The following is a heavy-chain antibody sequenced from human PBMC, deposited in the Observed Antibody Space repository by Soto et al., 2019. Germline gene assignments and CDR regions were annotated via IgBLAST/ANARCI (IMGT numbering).Heavy chain of an antibody. CDR3: ARALILTGYYIHDAFDI. V-gene: IGHV4-39*07. CDR1: GGSIRRASYY. CDR2: ISYSGST. D-gene: IGHD3-9*01. J-gene: IGHJ3*02. Sequence: PSETLSLTCLVSGGSIRRASYYWGWTRRSPEKGLEWIASISYSGSTYYNPTLKSRLIISVDTSKSQFSLKLSSVTAADTAVYYCARALILTGYYIHDAFDIWGQGTMVS.